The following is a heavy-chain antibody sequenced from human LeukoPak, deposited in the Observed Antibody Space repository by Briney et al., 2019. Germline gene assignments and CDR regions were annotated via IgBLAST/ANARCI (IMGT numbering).Heavy chain of an antibody. CDR2: IYPGDSDT. CDR3: ARGAYYYDSSGYYWYY. V-gene: IGHV5-51*01. D-gene: IGHD3-22*01. CDR1: GYSFTSYW. Sequence: EESLKISCKGSGYSFTSYWIGWVRQMPGKGLEWMGIIYPGDSDTRYSPSFQGQVTISADESISTAYLQWSSLKASDTAMYYCARGAYYYDSSGYYWYYWGQGTLVTVSS. J-gene: IGHJ4*02.